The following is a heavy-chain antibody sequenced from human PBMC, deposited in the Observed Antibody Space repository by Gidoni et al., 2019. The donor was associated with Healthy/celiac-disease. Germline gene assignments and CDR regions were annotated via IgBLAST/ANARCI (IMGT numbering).Heavy chain of an antibody. J-gene: IGHJ4*02. Sequence: QVQLVQSGAEVKKPGASVKVYCKASGYTFTSYGISGVRQSTGQGLEWMGWISAYNGNTNDAQKLQGRVTMTTDTSTSTAYMELRSRRSDDTAVYYCAREALSSGYDYSYFDYWGQGTLVTVSS. CDR2: ISAYNGNT. D-gene: IGHD5-12*01. CDR3: AREALSSGYDYSYFDY. CDR1: GYTFTSYG. V-gene: IGHV1-18*01.